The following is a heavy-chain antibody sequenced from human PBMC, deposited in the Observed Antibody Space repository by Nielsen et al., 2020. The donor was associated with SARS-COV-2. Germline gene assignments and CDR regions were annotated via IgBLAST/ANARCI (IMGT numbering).Heavy chain of an antibody. CDR2: INHSGST. D-gene: IGHD3-10*01. J-gene: IGHJ4*02. CDR1: GGSFSGYY. Sequence: SQTLSLPCAVYGGSFSGYYWSWIRQPPGKGLEWIGEINHSGSTNYNPSLKSRVTISVDTSKNQFSLKLSSVTAADTAVYYCARGVYYGSGTHFDYWGQGTLVTVSS. CDR3: ARGVYYGSGTHFDY. V-gene: IGHV4-34*01.